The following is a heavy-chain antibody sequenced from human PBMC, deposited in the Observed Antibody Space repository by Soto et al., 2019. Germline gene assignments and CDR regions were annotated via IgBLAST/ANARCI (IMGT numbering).Heavy chain of an antibody. D-gene: IGHD3-10*01. CDR1: GFTFSSYG. CDR2: ISYDGSNK. CDR3: ASLWFGESHFDY. Sequence: QVQLVESGGGVVQHGRSLRLSCAASGFTFSSYGMHWVRQAPGKGLEWVAVISYDGSNKYYADSVKGRFTISRDNSKNTLYLQMNSLRAEDTAVYYCASLWFGESHFDYWGQGTLVTVSS. V-gene: IGHV3-30*03. J-gene: IGHJ4*02.